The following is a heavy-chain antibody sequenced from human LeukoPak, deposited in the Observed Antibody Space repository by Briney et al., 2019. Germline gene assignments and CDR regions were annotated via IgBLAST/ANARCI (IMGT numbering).Heavy chain of an antibody. CDR3: ARGPDTAMAYFGY. CDR2: IYHSGST. J-gene: IGHJ4*02. D-gene: IGHD5-18*01. CDR1: GGSISSYY. V-gene: IGHV4-59*12. Sequence: PSETLSLTCTVSGGSISSYYWSWIRQPPGKGLEWIGYIYHSGSTNYNPSLKSRVTISVDTSKNQFSLKLSSVTAADTAVYYCARGPDTAMAYFGYWGQGTLVTVSS.